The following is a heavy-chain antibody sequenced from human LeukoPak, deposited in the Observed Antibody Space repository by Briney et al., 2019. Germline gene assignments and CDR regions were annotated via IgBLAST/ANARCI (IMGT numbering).Heavy chain of an antibody. V-gene: IGHV1-46*01. CDR3: AREGRAYDFWSGSNWFDP. CDR1: GYTFTSYY. J-gene: IGHJ5*02. D-gene: IGHD3-3*01. CDR2: INPSGGST. Sequence: GASVKVSCKASGYTFTSYYMHWVRQAPGQGLEWMGIINPSGGSTSYAQKFQGRVTMTRDTSTSTVYMELSSLRSEDTAVYYCAREGRAYDFWSGSNWFDPWGQGTLVTVSS.